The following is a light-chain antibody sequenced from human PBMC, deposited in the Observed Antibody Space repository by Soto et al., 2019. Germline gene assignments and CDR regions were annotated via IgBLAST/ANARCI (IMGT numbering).Light chain of an antibody. V-gene: IGLV1-44*01. CDR1: SSNIGSNT. CDR2: SNN. Sequence: QSVLTQPPSASGTPGQRVTISCSGSSSNIGSNTVNWYQQFPGTAPQLLIYSNNQRPSGVPDRFSGSKSGTSPSLAISGLQSDDEADYYCAAWDDSLSGYVFGTGTKLTVL. J-gene: IGLJ1*01. CDR3: AAWDDSLSGYV.